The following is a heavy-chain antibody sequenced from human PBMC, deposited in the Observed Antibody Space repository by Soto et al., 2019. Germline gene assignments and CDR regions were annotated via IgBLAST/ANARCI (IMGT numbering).Heavy chain of an antibody. CDR3: ARGTIFGVVGHAYYGMDV. Sequence: SETLSLTCTVSGGSISSYYWSWIRQPPGKGLEWIGYIYYSGSTNYNPSLKSRVTISVDTSKNQFSLKLSSVTAADTAVYYCARGTIFGVVGHAYYGMDVWGQGTTVTVSS. J-gene: IGHJ6*02. V-gene: IGHV4-59*01. CDR2: IYYSGST. D-gene: IGHD3-3*01. CDR1: GGSISSYY.